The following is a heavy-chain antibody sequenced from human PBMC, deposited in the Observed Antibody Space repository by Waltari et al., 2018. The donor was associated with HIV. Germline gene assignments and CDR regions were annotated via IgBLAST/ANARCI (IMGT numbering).Heavy chain of an antibody. CDR1: GFPFSRYW. Sequence: EVQLVESGGGLVQPGGSLRLSCAASGFPFSRYWMPWVRQAPGKGLVWVSRINSDGSSTSYADSVKGRFTISRDNAKNTLYLQMNSLRAEDTAVYYCARGVGATTGFDYWGQGTLVTVSS. J-gene: IGHJ4*02. D-gene: IGHD1-26*01. V-gene: IGHV3-74*01. CDR3: ARGVGATTGFDY. CDR2: INSDGSST.